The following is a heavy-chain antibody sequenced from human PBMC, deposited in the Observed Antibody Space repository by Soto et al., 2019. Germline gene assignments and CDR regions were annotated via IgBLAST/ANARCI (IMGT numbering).Heavy chain of an antibody. CDR3: ASDMSTT. Sequence: QGQLVQSGAEVKKPGASVKVSCKASGYTFTSHDINWMRQTTGQGLEWMGWMNPNSGHTNSAQKFQGRVTMTRDTSINTAYMELTNLRSEDTAIYYCASDMSTTWGQGTLVTVSS. CDR1: GYTFTSHD. V-gene: IGHV1-8*01. CDR2: MNPNSGHT. J-gene: IGHJ5*02. D-gene: IGHD2-2*01.